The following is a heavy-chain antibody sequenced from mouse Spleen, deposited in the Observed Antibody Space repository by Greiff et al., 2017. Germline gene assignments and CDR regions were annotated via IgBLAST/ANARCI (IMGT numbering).Heavy chain of an antibody. CDR3: TRSGTVVPYFDY. J-gene: IGHJ2*01. Sequence: VQLQQPGAELVRPGASVKLSCKASGYTFTSYWINWVKQRPGQGLEWIGNIYPSDSYTNYNQKFKDKATLTVDKSSSTDYMQLSSPTSEDSAVYYCTRSGTVVPYFDYWGQGTTLTVSS. CDR1: GYTFTSYW. CDR2: IYPSDSYT. V-gene: IGHV1-69*02. D-gene: IGHD1-1*01.